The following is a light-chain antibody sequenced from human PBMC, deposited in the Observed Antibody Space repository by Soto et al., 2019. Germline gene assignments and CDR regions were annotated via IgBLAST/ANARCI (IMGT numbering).Light chain of an antibody. Sequence: EVVLTQSPATLSLSPGERATLSCRASQSVNTYIAWYQQKPGQAPRLLIFDASNRASGVPDRFSGSGSGTDFTLTISSLQSEDFAVYYCQQCSNWPPITLGQGTRLEMK. J-gene: IGKJ5*01. V-gene: IGKV3-11*01. CDR2: DAS. CDR3: QQCSNWPPIT. CDR1: QSVNTY.